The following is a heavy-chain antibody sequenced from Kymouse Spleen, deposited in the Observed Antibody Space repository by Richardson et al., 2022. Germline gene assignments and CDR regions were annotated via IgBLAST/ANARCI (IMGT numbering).Heavy chain of an antibody. D-gene: IGHD1-26*01. J-gene: IGHJ6*02. Sequence: EVQLVESGGGLVQPGRSLRLSCAASGFTFDDYAMHWVRQAPGKGLEWVSGISWNSGSIGYADSVKGRFTISRDNAKNSLYLQMNSLRAEDTALYYCAKDKGGSFDYGMDVWGQGTTVTVSS. CDR1: GFTFDDYA. CDR3: AKDKGGSFDYGMDV. CDR2: ISWNSGSI. V-gene: IGHV3-9*01.